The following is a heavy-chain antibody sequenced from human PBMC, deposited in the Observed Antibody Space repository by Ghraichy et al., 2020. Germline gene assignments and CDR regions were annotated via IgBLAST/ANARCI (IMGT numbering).Heavy chain of an antibody. V-gene: IGHV3-23*01. Sequence: GGSLRLSCAGSGFTFSDYAMSWVRQAPGKGLEWVSTMSRSGGSTYYADSVKGRFTISRDNSKNILFLQMNSLGVEDSAIFYCVKADYGSPWGLDVWGQGTTVAVSS. CDR1: GFTFSDYA. CDR2: MSRSGGST. CDR3: VKADYGSPWGLDV. J-gene: IGHJ6*02. D-gene: IGHD4-17*01.